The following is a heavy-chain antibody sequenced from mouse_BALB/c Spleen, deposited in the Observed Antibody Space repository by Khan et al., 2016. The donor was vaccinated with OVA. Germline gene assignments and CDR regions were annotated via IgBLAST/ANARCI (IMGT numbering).Heavy chain of an antibody. J-gene: IGHJ3*01. Sequence: EVQLQESGPSLVKPSQTLSLTCSVTGDSITTGYWNWIRKFPGNKLEYMGYIIYTGYTYYNPSLKSRISITRHTSNNQYYLQLNSVTDEDTATYXCARSTLRYAFFYWGQGTLVTVSA. V-gene: IGHV3-8*02. CDR3: ARSTLRYAFFY. D-gene: IGHD1-1*01. CDR2: IIYTGYT. CDR1: GDSITTGY.